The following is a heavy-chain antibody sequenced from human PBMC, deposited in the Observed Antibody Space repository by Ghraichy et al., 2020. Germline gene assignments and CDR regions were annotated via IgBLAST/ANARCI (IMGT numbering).Heavy chain of an antibody. CDR3: ARWGTYYYGSGTHYYFDY. V-gene: IGHV4-39*01. D-gene: IGHD3-10*01. J-gene: IGHJ4*02. Sequence: SETLSLTCTVSGGSISSSSYYWGWIRQPPGKGLEWIGSICYSGSTHYNPSLKSRVTISLDTSRNQFSLKLSSVTAADTAVYYCARWGTYYYGSGTHYYFDYWGQGTLVTVSS. CDR2: ICYSGST. CDR1: GGSISSSSYY.